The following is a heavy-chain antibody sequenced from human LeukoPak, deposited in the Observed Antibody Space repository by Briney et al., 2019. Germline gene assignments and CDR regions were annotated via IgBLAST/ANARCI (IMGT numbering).Heavy chain of an antibody. CDR3: VNTIHGN. J-gene: IGHJ4*02. D-gene: IGHD2-21*01. CDR2: IYYSGST. V-gene: IGHV4-39*07. CDR1: GGSISSSSYY. Sequence: SETLSLTCTVSGGSISSSSYYWGWIRQPPGKGLEWIGSIYYSGSTYYNPSLKSRVTMSVDTSKNQFSLKLSSVTAADTAVYYCVNTIHGNWGQGTLVTVSS.